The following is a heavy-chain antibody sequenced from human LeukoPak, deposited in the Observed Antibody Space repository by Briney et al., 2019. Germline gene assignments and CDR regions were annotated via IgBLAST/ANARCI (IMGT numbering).Heavy chain of an antibody. CDR2: IKQDGSEK. D-gene: IGHD2-21*01. J-gene: IGHJ4*02. V-gene: IGHV3-7*01. CDR1: GFTFSSYW. Sequence: GGSLRLSCSASGFTFSSYWMSWVRQAPGKGLEWGANIKQDGSEKYYVDSVKGRFTISRDNAKNSLYLQMNSLRAEDTAVYYCARDPTLWYYFDYWGQGTLVTVSS. CDR3: ARDPTLWYYFDY.